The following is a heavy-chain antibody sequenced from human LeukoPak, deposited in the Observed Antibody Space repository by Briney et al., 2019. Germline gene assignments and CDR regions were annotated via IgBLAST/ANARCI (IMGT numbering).Heavy chain of an antibody. CDR1: GGSISSYS. V-gene: IGHV4-30-2*01. Sequence: SETLSLTCTVSGGSISSYSWSWIRQPPGKGLEWIGYIYHSGSTYYNPSLKSRVTISVDRSKNQFSLKLSSVTAADTAVYYCARERHYTMDVWGQGTTVTVSS. J-gene: IGHJ6*02. CDR3: ARERHYTMDV. CDR2: IYHSGST. D-gene: IGHD3-10*01.